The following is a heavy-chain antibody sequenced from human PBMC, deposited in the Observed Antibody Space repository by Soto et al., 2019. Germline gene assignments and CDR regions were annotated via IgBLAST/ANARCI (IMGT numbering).Heavy chain of an antibody. CDR3: ARGGYDYSNPFDY. CDR1: GFTFNRYW. V-gene: IGHV3-7*04. Sequence: EVQLVESGGGLVQPGGSLRLSCAASGFTFNRYWMKWVRQAPGRGLEWMGNINQDGSEKHYVDSVKGRFTISRDNAKDSVYRQMNSLKSEDTAMYYCARGGYDYSNPFDYWGQGTLVTVSS. CDR2: INQDGSEK. D-gene: IGHD4-4*01. J-gene: IGHJ4*02.